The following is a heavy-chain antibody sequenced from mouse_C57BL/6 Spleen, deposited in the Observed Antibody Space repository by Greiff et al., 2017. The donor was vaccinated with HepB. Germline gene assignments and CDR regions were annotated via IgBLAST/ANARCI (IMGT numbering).Heavy chain of an antibody. Sequence: DVKLVESGGGLVQPGGSLSLSCAASGFTFTDYYMSWVRQPPGKALEWLGFIRNKANGYTTEYSASVKGRFTISRDNSQSILYLQMNALRAEDSATYYCARSGRGHYYAMDYWGQGTSVTVSS. CDR3: ARSGRGHYYAMDY. V-gene: IGHV7-3*01. CDR1: GFTFTDYY. CDR2: IRNKANGYTT. J-gene: IGHJ4*01. D-gene: IGHD3-1*01.